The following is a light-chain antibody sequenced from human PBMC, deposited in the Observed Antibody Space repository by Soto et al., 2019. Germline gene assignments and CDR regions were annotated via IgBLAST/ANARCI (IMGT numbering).Light chain of an antibody. CDR2: KAS. Sequence: DIQMTQSPSTLSASVGDRVTITCRASRSISNWLAWYQQKPGKAPKLLIYKASSLEGGVPSRLSGSGSGTEFTLTISSLLPDDFATYYCQEYNAFSRTFGQGTKLQIK. V-gene: IGKV1-5*03. CDR1: RSISNW. CDR3: QEYNAFSRT. J-gene: IGKJ2*01.